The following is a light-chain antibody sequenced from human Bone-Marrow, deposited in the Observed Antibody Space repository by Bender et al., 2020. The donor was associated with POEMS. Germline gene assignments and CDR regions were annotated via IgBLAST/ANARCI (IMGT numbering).Light chain of an antibody. J-gene: IGLJ3*02. CDR2: EDS. CDR1: ALTKQY. V-gene: IGLV3-25*03. Sequence: SYELTQPPSVSVSPGQTARITCSGDALTKQYVYWYQQQAGQASVLVIYEDSERPSGIPERFSGSSSGTTVTLTISAVQAEDEADYYCQSAASDDTYLMFGGGTKLTVL. CDR3: QSAASDDTYLM.